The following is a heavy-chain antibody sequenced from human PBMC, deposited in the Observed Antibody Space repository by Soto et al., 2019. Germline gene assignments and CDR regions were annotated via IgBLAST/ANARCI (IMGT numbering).Heavy chain of an antibody. CDR1: GGTFSTYA. V-gene: IGHV1-69*01. CDR3: AREIFGVIISGGRDAFDI. D-gene: IGHD3-3*01. Sequence: QVQLVQSGAEVKKPGSSVKVSCKASGGTFSTYAISWVRQAPGQGLEWMGGIIPIFGTAKYAQKFQGRVTIPADESPSTAYMELSSLRSEDTAVYYCAREIFGVIISGGRDAFDIWGQGTMVTVSS. CDR2: IIPIFGTA. J-gene: IGHJ3*02.